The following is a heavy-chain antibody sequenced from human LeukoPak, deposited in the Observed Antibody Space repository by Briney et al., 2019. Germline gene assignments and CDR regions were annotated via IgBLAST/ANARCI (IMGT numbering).Heavy chain of an antibody. CDR1: GGSITSYY. CDR3: ARDSVVPAAHDAFDI. D-gene: IGHD2-2*01. Sequence: PSETLSLTCTVSGGSITSYYWSWIRQPAGKGLEWIGRIYTSGSTNYNPSLKSRVTMSVDTSKNQFSLKLSSVTAADTAVYYCARDSVVPAAHDAFDIWGQGTMVTVSS. J-gene: IGHJ3*02. CDR2: IYTSGST. V-gene: IGHV4-4*07.